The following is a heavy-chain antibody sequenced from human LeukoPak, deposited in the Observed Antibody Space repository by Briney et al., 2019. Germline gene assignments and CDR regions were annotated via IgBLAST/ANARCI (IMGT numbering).Heavy chain of an antibody. CDR3: ANPGGWYYDSSGYFNY. V-gene: IGHV3-23*01. J-gene: IGHJ4*02. D-gene: IGHD3-22*01. CDR2: ISGSGNTT. Sequence: GGSLRLSCTASGFTFSSYSMNWVRQAPGEGLVWVSGISGSGNTTYYADSVKGRFTISRDNSKNTLYVQMNSLRAEDTAVYYCANPGGWYYDSSGYFNYWGQGILVTVSS. CDR1: GFTFSSYS.